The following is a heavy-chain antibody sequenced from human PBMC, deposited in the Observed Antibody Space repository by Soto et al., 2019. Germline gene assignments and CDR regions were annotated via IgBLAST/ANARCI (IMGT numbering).Heavy chain of an antibody. CDR1: GFTFNTYG. D-gene: IGHD4-17*01. CDR2: IWYAGSNK. CDR3: ARGTVHFDY. V-gene: IGHV3-33*01. Sequence: QVQLMESGGGVVQPGRSLRLSCAASGFTFNTYGIHWVRQAPGKGLEWVAVIWYAGSNKYYADSVKGRFTISRDNSKNTLYLQMNSLRAEDTAVYYCARGTVHFDYWRQGTLVTVSS. J-gene: IGHJ4*02.